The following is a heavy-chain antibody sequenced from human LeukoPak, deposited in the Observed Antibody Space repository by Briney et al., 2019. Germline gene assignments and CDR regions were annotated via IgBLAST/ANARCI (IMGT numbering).Heavy chain of an antibody. V-gene: IGHV3-49*04. D-gene: IGHD5-24*01. J-gene: IGHJ4*02. Sequence: GGSLRLSCTTSGFTFGDYAMSWVRQAPGKGLEWVGFIRRKGYGGTTEYAASVKGRFTISRDGSKSIAYLQMNTLKTEDTAVYYCAREAEMTTIYYFDYWGQGTLVTVSS. CDR1: GFTFGDYA. CDR2: IRRKGYGGTT. CDR3: AREAEMTTIYYFDY.